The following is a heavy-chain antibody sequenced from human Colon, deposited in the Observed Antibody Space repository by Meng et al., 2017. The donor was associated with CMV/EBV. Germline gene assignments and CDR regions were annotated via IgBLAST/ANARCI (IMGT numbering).Heavy chain of an antibody. V-gene: IGHV3-7*04. D-gene: IGHD6-13*01. CDR3: VRGSSSF. Sequence: VYLGELWGGFVPPWGSLRLSCVVSGITMSNSWMSWVRQAPAKGLEWVANIKGDGSEIQYVDSVKGRFTVSRDNTKNSLYLQMNILKTEDTAVYYCVRGSSSFWGQGTLVTVSS. J-gene: IGHJ4*02. CDR1: GITMSNSW. CDR2: IKGDGSEI.